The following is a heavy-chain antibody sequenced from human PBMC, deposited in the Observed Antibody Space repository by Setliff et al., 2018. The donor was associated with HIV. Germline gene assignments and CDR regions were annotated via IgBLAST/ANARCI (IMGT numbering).Heavy chain of an antibody. J-gene: IGHJ4*02. Sequence: SETLSLTCTVSGGSVGSGSYYWSWIRQSPGKWLEWIGYIYYSGSTTYNPTLKSRVTMSIDTSKNQFSLKVRSVSAADTAVYYCARDPPGYGDSNDYWGQGMLVTVSS. CDR2: IYYSGST. CDR1: GGSVGSGSYY. V-gene: IGHV4-61*01. D-gene: IGHD4-17*01. CDR3: ARDPPGYGDSNDY.